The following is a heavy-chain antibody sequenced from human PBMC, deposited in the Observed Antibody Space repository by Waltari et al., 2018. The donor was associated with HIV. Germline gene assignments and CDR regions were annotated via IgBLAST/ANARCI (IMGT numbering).Heavy chain of an antibody. Sequence: QLQLQESGPGLVKPSETLSLTCPVSGGSISSSSYYWGWIRQPPGKGLEWIGSIYYSGSTYYNPSLKSRVTISVDTSKNQFSLKLSSVTAADTAVYYCALTFYYYGMDVWGQGTTVTVSS. V-gene: IGHV4-39*01. CDR3: ALTFYYYGMDV. CDR1: GGSISSSSYY. J-gene: IGHJ6*02. D-gene: IGHD3-16*01. CDR2: IYYSGST.